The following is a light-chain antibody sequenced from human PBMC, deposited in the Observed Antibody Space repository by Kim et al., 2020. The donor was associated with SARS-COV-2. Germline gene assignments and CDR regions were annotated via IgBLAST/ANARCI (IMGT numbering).Light chain of an antibody. CDR3: SSYTTSSTLV. CDR2: DVT. J-gene: IGLJ2*01. V-gene: IGLV2-14*03. CDR1: NSDVGAYTY. Sequence: GQLITISCTGTNSDVGAYTYVSWYQKHPGKAPKLMIYDVTNRPAGVSNRFSGSKSGKTASLTISGLQAEDEGDYYCSSYTTSSTLVFGGGTQLTVL.